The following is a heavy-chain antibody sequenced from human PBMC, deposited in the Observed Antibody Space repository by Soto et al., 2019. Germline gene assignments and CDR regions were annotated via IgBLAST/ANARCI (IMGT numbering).Heavy chain of an antibody. CDR1: GFTFSGSA. J-gene: IGHJ3*02. CDR2: IRSKGNSYAT. V-gene: IGHV3-73*02. Sequence: EVQLVESGGGLVQPGGSLKLSCAASGFTFSGSAMHWVRQASGKGLEWVGRIRSKGNSYATAYAASVKGRFTIPRDDSQNPAYLQMNSLKTEDTAVYYCPRLLSDAFDSWGQGTMVTVSS. CDR3: PRLLSDAFDS.